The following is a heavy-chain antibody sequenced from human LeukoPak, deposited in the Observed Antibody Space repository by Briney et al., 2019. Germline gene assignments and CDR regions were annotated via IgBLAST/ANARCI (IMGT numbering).Heavy chain of an antibody. CDR2: INPSGGST. Sequence: ASVKVSCKASGYTFTSYYMHWVRQAPGQGLEWMGIINPSGGSTSYAQKFQGRVTMTRDTSTSTVYMELSSLRSEDTAVYYCAREDYGDYRGHYYYYGMDVWGQGTTVTVSS. V-gene: IGHV1-46*01. CDR3: AREDYGDYRGHYYYYGMDV. J-gene: IGHJ6*02. D-gene: IGHD4-17*01. CDR1: GYTFTSYY.